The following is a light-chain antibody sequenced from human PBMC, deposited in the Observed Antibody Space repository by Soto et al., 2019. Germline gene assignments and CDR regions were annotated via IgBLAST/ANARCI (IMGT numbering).Light chain of an antibody. Sequence: EMVLTQSPSILSLSLGERATLXXRASQSVSSNYLAWYKQTPGQAPRIXIYGESRRATGIPDRFSGRGAGTDFTLTIDRLEPEDSAIYYCQQYDTSPGTCGQGTQV. CDR3: QQYDTSPGT. CDR2: GES. CDR1: QSVSSNY. V-gene: IGKV3-20*01. J-gene: IGKJ1*01.